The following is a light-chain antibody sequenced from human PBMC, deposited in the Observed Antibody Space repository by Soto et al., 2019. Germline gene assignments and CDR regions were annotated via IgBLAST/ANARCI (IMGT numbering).Light chain of an antibody. V-gene: IGLV3-27*01. CDR1: VLAKKY. CDR2: KDS. Sequence: YELTQPSSVSVSPGQTARITCSGDVLAKKYARWFQQKPGQAPVLVIYKDSERPSGIPERLSGYSSGTTVTLTISGAQVEDEADYYCYSAADNKGVFGGGTKLTVL. J-gene: IGLJ3*02. CDR3: YSAADNKGV.